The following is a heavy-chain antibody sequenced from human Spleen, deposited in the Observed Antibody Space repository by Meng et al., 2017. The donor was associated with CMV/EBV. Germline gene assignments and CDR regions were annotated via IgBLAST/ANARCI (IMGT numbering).Heavy chain of an antibody. CDR2: IYYSGST. Sequence: SETLSLTCTVSGGSVSSGSYYWSWIRQPPGKGLEWIGYIYYSGSTNYNPSLKSRVTISVDTSKNQFSLKLSSVTAADTAVYYCAREVVTGCWDFFDYWGQGTLVTVSS. J-gene: IGHJ4*02. V-gene: IGHV4-61*01. CDR3: AREVVTGCWDFFDY. D-gene: IGHD2-21*02. CDR1: GGSVSSGSYY.